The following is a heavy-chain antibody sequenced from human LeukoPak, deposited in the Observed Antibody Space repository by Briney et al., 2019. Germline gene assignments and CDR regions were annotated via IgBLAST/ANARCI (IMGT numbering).Heavy chain of an antibody. J-gene: IGHJ6*02. CDR2: ISAYNGNT. CDR1: GYTFTSYG. V-gene: IGHV1-18*01. D-gene: IGHD6-13*01. CDR3: ARDGIAAATYYYYGMDV. Sequence: ASVKVSCKASGYTFTSYGISWVRQAHGQGLEWMGWISAYNGNTNYAQKLQGRVTMTTDTSTSTAYMELRSLRSDDTAVYYCARDGIAAATYYYYGMDVWGQGTTVTVSS.